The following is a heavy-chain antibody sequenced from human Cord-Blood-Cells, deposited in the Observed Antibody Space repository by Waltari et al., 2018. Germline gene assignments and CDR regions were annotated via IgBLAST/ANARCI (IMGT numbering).Heavy chain of an antibody. Sequence: QVRLVPSGAEVKKPGASVKVSCKASGYTFTSYYMHWVRQAPGQGLERMGIINPRGGSTSYAQKLQGRVTMTRDTSTSTVYMEVSSLRAEDTAVYYCAREVGATGGDYWGQGTLVTVSS. D-gene: IGHD1-26*01. CDR2: INPRGGST. V-gene: IGHV1-46*03. CDR1: GYTFTSYY. J-gene: IGHJ4*02. CDR3: AREVGATGGDY.